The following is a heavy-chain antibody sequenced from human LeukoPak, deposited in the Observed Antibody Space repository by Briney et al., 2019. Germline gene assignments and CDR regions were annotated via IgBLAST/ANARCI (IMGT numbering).Heavy chain of an antibody. Sequence: ASVTVSCKASGYIFTNFYLHWMRQAPGQGFEWIGWINPDNGATDPAQKFQGRVTMTRDTSINTIYMDLSNLRSDDTAVYYCAGLITQWLAYFDYWGQGTLVTVSS. V-gene: IGHV1-2*02. CDR2: INPDNGAT. D-gene: IGHD6-19*01. CDR3: AGLITQWLAYFDY. J-gene: IGHJ4*02. CDR1: GYIFTNFY.